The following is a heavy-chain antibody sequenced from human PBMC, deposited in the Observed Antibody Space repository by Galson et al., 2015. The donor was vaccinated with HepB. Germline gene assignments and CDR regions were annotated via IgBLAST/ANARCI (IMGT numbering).Heavy chain of an antibody. D-gene: IGHD6-6*01. V-gene: IGHV3-53*01. J-gene: IGHJ3*02. CDR2: IYSGGST. CDR1: GFTVSSNY. Sequence: SLRLSCAASGFTVSSNYMSWVRQAPGKGLEWVSVIYSGGSTYYADSVKGRFTISRDNSKNTLYLQMNSLRAEDTAMYYCAREPAPTTSELEDAFDIWGQGTMVTVSS. CDR3: AREPAPTTSELEDAFDI.